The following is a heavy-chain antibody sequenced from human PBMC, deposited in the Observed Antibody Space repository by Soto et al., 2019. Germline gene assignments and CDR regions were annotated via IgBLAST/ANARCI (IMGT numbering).Heavy chain of an antibody. CDR3: ASPAVLWFGEFPAGMDV. CDR1: GGTFSIYA. D-gene: IGHD3-10*01. CDR2: IIPIFGTA. V-gene: IGHV1-69*13. Sequence: SVKVSCKASGGTFSIYAISGVVQSPGQGLEWMGGIIPIFGTANYAQKFQGRVTITADESTSTAYMELSSLRSEDTAVYYCASPAVLWFGEFPAGMDVWGQGTTVTVSS. J-gene: IGHJ6*02.